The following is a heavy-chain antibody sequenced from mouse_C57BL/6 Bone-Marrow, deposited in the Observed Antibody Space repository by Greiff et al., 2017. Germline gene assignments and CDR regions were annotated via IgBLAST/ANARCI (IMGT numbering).Heavy chain of an antibody. Sequence: EVQLVESGGGLVKPGGSLKLSCAASGFTFSSYAMSWVRQTPEKRLEWVATISDGGSYTYYPDNVKGRFTISRDNAKNNLYLQMSHLKSEDTAMYYCARDHPYFDYWGQGTTLTVSS. V-gene: IGHV5-4*01. CDR1: GFTFSSYA. CDR3: ARDHPYFDY. CDR2: ISDGGSYT. J-gene: IGHJ2*01.